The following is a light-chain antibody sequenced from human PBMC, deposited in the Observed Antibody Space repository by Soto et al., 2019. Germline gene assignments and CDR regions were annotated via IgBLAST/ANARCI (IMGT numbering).Light chain of an antibody. CDR1: QEISNY. CDR2: DAS. Sequence: DIQMTQSPSSLSASVGDRVTITCQASQEISNYVNWYQQKPGKAPNLLVYDASNLQSGVPSRFSGSGSGTVFTFTISSLQPEHIATYFCQQFYNLPYTFGQGTKLQIK. CDR3: QQFYNLPYT. V-gene: IGKV1-33*01. J-gene: IGKJ2*01.